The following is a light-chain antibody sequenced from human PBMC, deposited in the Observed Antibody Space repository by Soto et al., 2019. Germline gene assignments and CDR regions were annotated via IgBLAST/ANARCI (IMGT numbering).Light chain of an antibody. CDR1: QSVSTR. J-gene: IGKJ1*01. CDR3: QQYGSSPRT. CDR2: GAS. Sequence: EIVLTQSPASLSSFPGDRATLSCRASQSVSTRLAWYQHRPGQAPRLLIYGASTRATGIPDRFSGSGSGTDFTLTISRLESEDFAVYYCQQYGSSPRTFGQGTKVDI. V-gene: IGKV3-20*01.